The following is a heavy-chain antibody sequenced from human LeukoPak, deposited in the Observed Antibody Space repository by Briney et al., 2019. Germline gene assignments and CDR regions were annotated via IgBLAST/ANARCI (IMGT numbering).Heavy chain of an antibody. J-gene: IGHJ4*02. CDR3: ASSDLEWGFGEFPFDY. Sequence: SETLSLTCTVSGGSISSYYWSWIRQPAGKGLEWIGRIYTSGGTNYNPSLKSRVTMSVDTSKNQFSLKLSSVTAADTAVYYCASSDLEWGFGEFPFDYWGQGTLVTVSS. V-gene: IGHV4-4*07. CDR1: GGSISSYY. CDR2: IYTSGGT. D-gene: IGHD3-10*01.